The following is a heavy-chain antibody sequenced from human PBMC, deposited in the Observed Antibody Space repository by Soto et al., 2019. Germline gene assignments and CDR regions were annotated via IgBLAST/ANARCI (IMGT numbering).Heavy chain of an antibody. CDR1: GFTFSSYA. D-gene: IGHD3-9*01. Sequence: PGGSLRLSCAASGFTFSSYAMSWVRQAPGKGLEWVSAISGSGGSTYYADSVKGRFTISRDNSKNTLYLQMNSLRAEDTAVYYCAKEVRLRYFDWSPPDAFDIWGQGTMVTVSS. CDR3: AKEVRLRYFDWSPPDAFDI. J-gene: IGHJ3*02. V-gene: IGHV3-23*01. CDR2: ISGSGGST.